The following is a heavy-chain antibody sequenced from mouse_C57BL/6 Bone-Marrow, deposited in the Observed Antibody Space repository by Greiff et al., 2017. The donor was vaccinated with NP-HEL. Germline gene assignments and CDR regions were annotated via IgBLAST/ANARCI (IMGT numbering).Heavy chain of an antibody. CDR2: ISDGGSYT. V-gene: IGHV5-4*03. D-gene: IGHD1-1*01. CDR1: GFTFSSYA. J-gene: IGHJ4*01. CDR3: ARRGNYYGSSPMDY. Sequence: EVKLMESGGGLVKPGGSLKLSCAASGFTFSSYAMSWVRQTPEKRLAWVATISDGGSYTYSTDNVKGRVTISRAHAKNNLYLQMSHLKSEDTAMYSCARRGNYYGSSPMDYWGQGTSVTVSS.